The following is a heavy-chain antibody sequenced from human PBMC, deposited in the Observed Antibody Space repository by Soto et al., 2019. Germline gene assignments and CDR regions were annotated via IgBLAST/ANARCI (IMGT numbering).Heavy chain of an antibody. CDR1: GGSVTNSSYY. D-gene: IGHD4-4*01. CDR3: VSQRTTVIPQAYFDY. Sequence: SETLSLTCTVSGGSVTNSSYYWGWIRQSPGKGLEWIGSVYYRGRSYSKSSVKSRVTISVDTSKNQFSLNLNSVTASDTAVYFFVSQRTTVIPQAYFDYWGPGALVTVSS. J-gene: IGHJ4*02. V-gene: IGHV4-39*01. CDR2: VYYRGRS.